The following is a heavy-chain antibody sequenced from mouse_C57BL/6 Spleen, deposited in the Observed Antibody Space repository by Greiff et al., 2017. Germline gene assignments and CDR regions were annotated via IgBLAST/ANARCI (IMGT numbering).Heavy chain of an antibody. CDR3: SSACYDGDDYAFDD. V-gene: IGHV1-9*01. J-gene: IGHJ4*01. CDR1: GYTFTDYW. Sequence: VQLQQSGAELMRPGASVKLSCKATGYTFTDYWIDWVKQRPGHGLEWIGEILPGSGSTQYNEKFKGKATVTADTSSTTAYVHLSSRTTEDTDIYYCSSACYDGDDYAFDDWGTGTSVTASS. CDR2: ILPGSGST. D-gene: IGHD2-12*01.